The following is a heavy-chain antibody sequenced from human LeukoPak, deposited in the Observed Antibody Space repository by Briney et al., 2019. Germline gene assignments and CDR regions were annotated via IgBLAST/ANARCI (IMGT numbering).Heavy chain of an antibody. D-gene: IGHD1-7*01. CDR1: GFTFSSYS. CDR3: ARRTKDYYGMDV. V-gene: IGHV3-48*01. Sequence: GGSLRLSCAASGFTFSSYSMNWVRQAPAKGLEWVSYISSSSSTIYYADSVKGRFTISRDNAKNSLYLQMNSLRAEDTAVYYCARRTKDYYGMDVWGQGTTVSVSS. CDR2: ISSSSSTI. J-gene: IGHJ6*02.